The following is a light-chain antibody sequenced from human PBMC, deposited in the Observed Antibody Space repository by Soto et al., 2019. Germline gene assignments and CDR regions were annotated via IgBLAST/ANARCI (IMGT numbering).Light chain of an antibody. Sequence: DIQMTQSPSTLSASVGDRVTITCRASQSIKTWLAWYQQKPGKAPNLLIYDASNLETGVPSMFNGSGSGTEFSLTISSLEPDDCATYYCQQYNNYLWTFGQGTKVEV. CDR3: QQYNNYLWT. V-gene: IGKV1-5*01. J-gene: IGKJ1*01. CDR1: QSIKTW. CDR2: DAS.